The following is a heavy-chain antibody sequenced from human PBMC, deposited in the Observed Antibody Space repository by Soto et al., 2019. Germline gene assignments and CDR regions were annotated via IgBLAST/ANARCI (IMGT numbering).Heavy chain of an antibody. D-gene: IGHD1-26*01. CDR3: ARVQWELSSPPLDY. J-gene: IGHJ4*02. CDR2: IYHRGRT. CDR1: GYSISSGYY. V-gene: IGHV4-38-2*01. Sequence: SETLSLTCAVSGYSISSGYYWGWIRQPPGKGLEWIASIYHRGRTKYNPSLKSRVTISVDTSKNQISLKLTSVTAADTAVYYRARVQWELSSPPLDYWGQGTLVTVSS.